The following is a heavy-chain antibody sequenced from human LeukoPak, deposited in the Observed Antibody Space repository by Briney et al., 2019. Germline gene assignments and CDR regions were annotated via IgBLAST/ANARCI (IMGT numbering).Heavy chain of an antibody. V-gene: IGHV3-7*01. CDR2: IKHDGSDK. Sequence: GGSLRLSCAASGFTFSSYWMSWVRQAPGKGLEWVANIKHDGSDKYYVDSVKGRFTISRDNAKNSLYLQMNSLRAEDTAMYYCARKDCSSTSCYSPFDIWGQGTMVTVSS. D-gene: IGHD2-2*01. CDR3: ARKDCSSTSCYSPFDI. J-gene: IGHJ3*02. CDR1: GFTFSSYW.